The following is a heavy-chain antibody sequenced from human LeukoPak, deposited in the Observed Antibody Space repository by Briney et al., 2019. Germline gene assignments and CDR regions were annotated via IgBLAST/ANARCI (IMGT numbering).Heavy chain of an antibody. V-gene: IGHV1-18*01. D-gene: IGHD3-22*01. CDR3: ASSEAVSSGYYTFDY. CDR2: ISAYNGNT. Sequence: ASVKVSCKASGYTFTSYGISWVRQAPGQGLEWMGWISAYNGNTNYAQKLQGRVTMTTDTSTSTAYMELRSLRSDDTAVYYRASSEAVSSGYYTFDYWGQGTLVTVSS. CDR1: GYTFTSYG. J-gene: IGHJ4*02.